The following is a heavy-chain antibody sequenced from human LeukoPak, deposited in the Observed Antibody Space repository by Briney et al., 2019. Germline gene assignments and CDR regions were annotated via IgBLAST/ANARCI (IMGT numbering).Heavy chain of an antibody. Sequence: ASVKVSCKVSGYTLTELSMHWVRQAPGKGLEWMGGFDPEDGETIYAQKFQGRVTMTEDTSTDTAYMELSSLRSEDTAVYYCATWYYYSSGSYYKIDYWGQGTLVTVSS. CDR2: FDPEDGET. J-gene: IGHJ4*02. CDR1: GYTLTELS. D-gene: IGHD3-10*01. CDR3: ATWYYYSSGSYYKIDY. V-gene: IGHV1-24*01.